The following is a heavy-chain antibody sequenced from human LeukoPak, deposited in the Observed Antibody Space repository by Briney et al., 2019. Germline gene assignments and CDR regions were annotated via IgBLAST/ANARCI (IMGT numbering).Heavy chain of an antibody. J-gene: IGHJ5*02. V-gene: IGHV3-33*06. D-gene: IGHD4-17*01. CDR3: AKAYAGYDYGDYCCWFDP. CDR2: MWYDGGNK. CDR1: GFMFSSYG. Sequence: TGGSLRLSCAASGFMFSSYGMHWVRQAPGKGLEWVAAMWYDGGNKYHADSVKGRFTISRDNSKNTLYLQMNSLRAEDTAVYYCAKAYAGYDYGDYCCWFDPWGQGTLVTVSS.